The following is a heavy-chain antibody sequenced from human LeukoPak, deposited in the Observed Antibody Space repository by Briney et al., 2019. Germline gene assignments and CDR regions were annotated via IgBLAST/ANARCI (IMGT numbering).Heavy chain of an antibody. CDR1: GGSINSHY. D-gene: IGHD5-18*01. Sequence: PSETLSRTCTVSGGSINSHYWSWIRQPPGKGLEWIAYLFDSVNTKDNPSHQSRLTLSADTSKNQFSLRLSSVTAADTAVYYCATIKRGSIFGYFDFWGQGIKVTVSS. V-gene: IGHV4-59*11. CDR3: ATIKRGSIFGYFDF. CDR2: LFDSVNT. J-gene: IGHJ4*02.